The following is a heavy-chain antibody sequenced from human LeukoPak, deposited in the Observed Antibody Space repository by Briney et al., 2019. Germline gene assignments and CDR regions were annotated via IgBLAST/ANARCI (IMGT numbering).Heavy chain of an antibody. Sequence: SQTLSLTCAISGDSVSSNSAAWNWIRQSPLRGLEWLGRTYYRSKWYNDYAVSVKTRITINPDTSKNQFSLQLNSVTPEDTAVYYCALYAASGTWFDPWGQGTLVTVSS. D-gene: IGHD6-13*01. V-gene: IGHV6-1*01. CDR1: GDSVSSNSAA. CDR2: TYYRSKWYN. CDR3: ALYAASGTWFDP. J-gene: IGHJ5*02.